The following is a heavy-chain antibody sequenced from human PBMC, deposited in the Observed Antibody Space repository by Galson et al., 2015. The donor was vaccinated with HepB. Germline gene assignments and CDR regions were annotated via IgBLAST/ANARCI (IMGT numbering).Heavy chain of an antibody. CDR2: ISAYNGNT. CDR1: GYTFTSYG. D-gene: IGHD4-11*01. CDR3: ARVSNYGNYSYSCDY. V-gene: IGHV1-18*01. Sequence: SVKVSCKASGYTFTSYGISWVRQAPGQGLEWMGWISAYNGNTNYAQKLQGRVTMTTDTSTSTAYMELRSLRSDDTAVYYCARVSNYGNYSYSCDYWCQGTLVTVSS. J-gene: IGHJ4*02.